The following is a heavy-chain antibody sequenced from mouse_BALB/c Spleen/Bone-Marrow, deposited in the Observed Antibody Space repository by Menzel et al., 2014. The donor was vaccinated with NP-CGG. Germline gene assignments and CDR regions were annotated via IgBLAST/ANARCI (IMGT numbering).Heavy chain of an antibody. CDR3: VRVVDHQSWFAY. J-gene: IGHJ3*01. Sequence: EVQVVESGGGLVQSGGSLKLSCAASGFTFSNYGMSWVRQIPDKRLELVANFNSNWDSIYYPDSVKGRFTISRDNCKNTLSLQMSSLKSEDTAMYRCVRVVDHQSWFAYWCQGTLVSVSA. CDR2: FNSNWDSI. V-gene: IGHV5-6-3*01. CDR1: GFTFSNYG.